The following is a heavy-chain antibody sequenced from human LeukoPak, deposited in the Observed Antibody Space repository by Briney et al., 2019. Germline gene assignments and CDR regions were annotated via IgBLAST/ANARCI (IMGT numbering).Heavy chain of an antibody. CDR2: IYTSGST. V-gene: IGHV4-61*02. J-gene: IGHJ5*02. CDR1: GGSISSGSYY. CDR3: ARELRYFDWLLHNWFDP. D-gene: IGHD3-9*01. Sequence: PSETLSLTCTVSGGSISSGSYYWSWIRQPAGKGLEWIGRIYTSGSTNYNPSLKSRVTISVDTSKNQFSLKLSSVTAADTAVYYCARELRYFDWLLHNWFDPWGQGTLVTVSS.